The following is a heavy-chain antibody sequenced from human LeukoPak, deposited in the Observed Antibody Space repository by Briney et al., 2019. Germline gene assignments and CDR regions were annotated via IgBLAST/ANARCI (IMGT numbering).Heavy chain of an antibody. CDR2: IIPIFGTA. V-gene: IGHV1-69*05. Sequence: SVKVSCKASGGTFSSYAINWVRQAPGQGLEWMGGIIPIFGTANYAQKFQGRVMITTDESTSTAYMELSSLRSEDTAVYYCARGYYDILTGYSYYYYYYMDVWGKGTTVTVSS. CDR1: GGTFSSYA. CDR3: ARGYYDILTGYSYYYYYYMDV. D-gene: IGHD3-9*01. J-gene: IGHJ6*03.